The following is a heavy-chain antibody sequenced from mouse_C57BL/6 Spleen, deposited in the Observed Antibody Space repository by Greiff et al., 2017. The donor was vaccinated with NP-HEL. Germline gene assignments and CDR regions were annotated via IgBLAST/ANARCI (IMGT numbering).Heavy chain of an antibody. CDR2: ISSGGDYI. D-gene: IGHD1-1*01. J-gene: IGHJ4*01. V-gene: IGHV5-9-1*02. CDR1: GFTFSSYA. Sequence: DVQLVESGEGLVKPGGSLKLSCAASGFTFSSYAMSWVRQTPEKRLEWVAYISSGGDYIYYADTVKGRFTISRDNARNTLYLQMSSLKSEDTAMYYCTRGRVRGSSPYYAMDYWGQGTSVTVSS. CDR3: TRGRVRGSSPYYAMDY.